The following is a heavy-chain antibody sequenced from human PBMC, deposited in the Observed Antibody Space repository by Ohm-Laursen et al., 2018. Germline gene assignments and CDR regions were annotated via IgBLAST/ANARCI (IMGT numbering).Heavy chain of an antibody. Sequence: SETLSLTCTVSGGSISSYYWSWIRQPPGKGLEWIGYIYYSGSTNYNPSLRSRVTISVDTSKTQISLSLRSVTAADTAIYYCAGNRLGSSFDNWGPGTVVTVSS. CDR3: AGNRLGSSFDN. D-gene: IGHD1-26*01. V-gene: IGHV4-59*08. CDR1: GGSISSYY. J-gene: IGHJ4*02. CDR2: IYYSGST.